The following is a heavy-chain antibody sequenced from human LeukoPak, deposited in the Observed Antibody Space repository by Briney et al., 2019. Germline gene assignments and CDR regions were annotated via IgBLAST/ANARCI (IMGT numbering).Heavy chain of an antibody. Sequence: ASVKVSCKASGGTFSSYAISWVRQAPGQGLEWMGRIIPIFGTANYAQKFQGRVTITTDESTSTAYMELSSLRSEDTAVYYCARGYYCTNGVCSDPSFDYWGQGTLVTVSS. V-gene: IGHV1-69*05. J-gene: IGHJ4*02. CDR2: IIPIFGTA. CDR1: GGTFSSYA. CDR3: ARGYYCTNGVCSDPSFDY. D-gene: IGHD2-8*01.